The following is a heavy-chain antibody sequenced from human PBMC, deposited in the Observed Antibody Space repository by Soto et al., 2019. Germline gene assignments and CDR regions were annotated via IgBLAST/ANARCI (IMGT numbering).Heavy chain of an antibody. CDR2: IRSKAYGGTT. V-gene: IGHV3-49*03. D-gene: IGHD2-15*01. CDR3: TRDSPHCSGGSCYSDHMDV. J-gene: IGHJ6*03. Sequence: GSLRLSCTASGFTFGDYAMSWFRQAPGKGLEWVGFIRSKAYGGTTEYAASVKGRFTISRDDSKSIAYLQMNSLKTEDTAVYYCTRDSPHCSGGSCYSDHMDVWGKGTTVTVSS. CDR1: GFTFGDYA.